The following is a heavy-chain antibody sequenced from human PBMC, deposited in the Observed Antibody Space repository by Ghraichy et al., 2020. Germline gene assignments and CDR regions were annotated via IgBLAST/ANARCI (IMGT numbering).Heavy chain of an antibody. CDR2: IDWDDGK. V-gene: IGHV2-70*04. CDR3: ASQGQGWNYVHALDV. Sequence: SGPTLVKPSQTLTLTCTFSGVSLTTSGRSVSWIRQPPGKALEWLARIDWDDGKFYSTSLKTRLTISKDAAKDQVVLRMTNMDPLDTASYYCASQGQGWNYVHALDVWGQGTTVTVSS. D-gene: IGHD1-7*01. J-gene: IGHJ6*02. CDR1: GVSLTTSGRS.